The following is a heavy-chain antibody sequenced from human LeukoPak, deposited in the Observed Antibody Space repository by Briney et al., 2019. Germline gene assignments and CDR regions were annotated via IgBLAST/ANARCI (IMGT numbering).Heavy chain of an antibody. CDR1: GYSFSSYW. V-gene: IGHV5-51*01. J-gene: IGHJ4*02. CDR2: IYPGDSDT. D-gene: IGHD5-12*01. CDR3: ARRGVAPEGGFYFDY. Sequence: PGESLKISCKGSGYSFSSYWIGWVRQMPGKGLEWMGIIYPGDSDTRYSPSFQGQVTISADKSISTAYLQWSSLKASDTAMYYCARRGVAPEGGFYFDYWGQGTLVTVSS.